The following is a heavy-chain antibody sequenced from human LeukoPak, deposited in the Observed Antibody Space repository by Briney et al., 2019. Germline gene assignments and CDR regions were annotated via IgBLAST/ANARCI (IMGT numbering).Heavy chain of an antibody. CDR1: GFTFRNSA. D-gene: IGHD6-25*01. J-gene: IGHJ4*02. CDR3: AKDRGYSSVG. Sequence: PGGSLRLSCAASGFTFRNSAMSWVRQAPGKGLEWVSTFTGGDGSAYYADSVKGRFTISRDNSKNTLYLEMDSLRAEDTAVYYCAKDRGYSSVGWGQGTLVTVSS. V-gene: IGHV3-23*01. CDR2: FTGGDGSA.